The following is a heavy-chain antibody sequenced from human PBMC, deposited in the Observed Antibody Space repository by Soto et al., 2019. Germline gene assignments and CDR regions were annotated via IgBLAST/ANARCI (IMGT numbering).Heavy chain of an antibody. CDR1: GGSISSSNW. J-gene: IGHJ3*02. D-gene: IGHD1-1*01. CDR3: ARYGSAEPITFDI. V-gene: IGHV4-4*02. CDR2: IYHSGST. Sequence: SETLSLTCAVSGGSISSSNWWSWVRQPPGKGLEWIGEIYHSGSTNYNPSLKSRVTISVDKSKKQFSLKLSSVTAADTAVYYSARYGSAEPITFDIWGQGTMVTVSS.